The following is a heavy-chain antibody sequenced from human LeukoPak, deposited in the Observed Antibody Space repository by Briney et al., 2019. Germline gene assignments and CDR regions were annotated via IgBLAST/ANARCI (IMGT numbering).Heavy chain of an antibody. Sequence: GASVKVSCKASGGTFSSYVISWVRQAPGQGLEWMGWMNPNSGNTGYAQKFQGRVTITRNTSISTAYMELSSLRSEDTAVYYCARARSKLGYNWFDPWGQGTLVTVSS. CDR1: GGTFSSYV. V-gene: IGHV1-8*03. J-gene: IGHJ5*02. CDR3: ARARSKLGYNWFDP. CDR2: MNPNSGNT. D-gene: IGHD1-7*01.